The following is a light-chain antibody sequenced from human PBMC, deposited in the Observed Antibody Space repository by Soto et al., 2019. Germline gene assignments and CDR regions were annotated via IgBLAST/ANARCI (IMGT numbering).Light chain of an antibody. J-gene: IGLJ1*01. CDR2: EVS. Sequence: QSALSQPPSASGSPGQSVTISCTGTSSDVGGYNYVSWYQQHPGKAPKLMIYEVSKRPSGVPDRFSGSKSGNTASLTVSGLQADDDSDYYCQSYDSSLSALYVFGTGTKVTVL. V-gene: IGLV2-8*01. CDR1: SSDVGGYNY. CDR3: QSYDSSLSALYV.